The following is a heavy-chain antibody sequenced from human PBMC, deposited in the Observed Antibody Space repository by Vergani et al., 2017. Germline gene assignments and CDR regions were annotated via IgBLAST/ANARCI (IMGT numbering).Heavy chain of an antibody. Sequence: QEQLLQSGGGVVQPGGSLRLSCIGSGYTFGHFDMHWVRPAPGKGLAWVAFIRYDGSNPQYIDSVKGRFTISSDNSKDTLLLQMNGLRTEDTGTYFCAKKGGSLYYYGVDVWGQGTTITVSS. D-gene: IGHD1-26*01. CDR1: GYTFGHFD. V-gene: IGHV3-30*02. CDR3: AKKGGSLYYYGVDV. J-gene: IGHJ6*02. CDR2: IRYDGSNP.